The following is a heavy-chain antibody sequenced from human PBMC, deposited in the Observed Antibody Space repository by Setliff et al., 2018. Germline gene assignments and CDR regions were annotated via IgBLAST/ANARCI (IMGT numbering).Heavy chain of an antibody. CDR3: AKDIYGSGSYAVGGYFDY. Sequence: QPGGSLRLSCAASGFTFVNYWMHWVRQAPGKGLVWVSRVNSDGSSTIYADSVKGRFTISRDNSKNTLYLQMNSLRPDDTAVYYCAKDIYGSGSYAVGGYFDYWGQGTQVTVSS. CDR1: GFTFVNYW. CDR2: VNSDGSST. J-gene: IGHJ4*02. V-gene: IGHV3-74*01. D-gene: IGHD3-10*01.